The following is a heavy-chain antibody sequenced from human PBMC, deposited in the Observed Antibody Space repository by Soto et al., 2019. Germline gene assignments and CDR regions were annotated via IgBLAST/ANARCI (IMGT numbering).Heavy chain of an antibody. CDR1: GFTFSSYA. Sequence: XVSLSLSCAASGFTFSSYAMHWVRQAPGKGLEWVAVISYDGSNKYYADSVKGRFTISRDNSKNTLYLQMNSLRAEDTAVYYCARAVVEVAGTSYFDYWGQGTLVTVSS. CDR3: ARAVVEVAGTSYFDY. D-gene: IGHD6-19*01. CDR2: ISYDGSNK. V-gene: IGHV3-30-3*01. J-gene: IGHJ4*02.